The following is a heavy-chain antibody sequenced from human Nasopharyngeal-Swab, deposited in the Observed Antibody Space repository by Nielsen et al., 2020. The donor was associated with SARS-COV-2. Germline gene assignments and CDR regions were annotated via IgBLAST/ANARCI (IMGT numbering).Heavy chain of an antibody. CDR3: ASYGGYYDFWSGYPAEYFQH. D-gene: IGHD3-3*01. CDR1: GGSISSYY. CDR2: IYYSGST. Sequence: SETLSLTCTVSGGSISSYYWNWIRQPPGKGLEWIGYIYYSGSTNYNPSLKSRVTISVDTSRNQFSLKLSSVTAADTAVYYCASYGGYYDFWSGYPAEYFQHWGQGTLVTVSS. V-gene: IGHV4-59*13. J-gene: IGHJ1*01.